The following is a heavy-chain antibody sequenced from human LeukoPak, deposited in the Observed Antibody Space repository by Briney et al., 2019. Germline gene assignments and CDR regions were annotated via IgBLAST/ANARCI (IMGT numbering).Heavy chain of an antibody. J-gene: IGHJ3*02. Sequence: SETLSLTCTASGGSISSGDYYWSCIRQPPGKGLEWIGYIYYSGSTYYNPSLKSRVTISVDTSKNQFSLKLSSVTAADTAVYYCARVLAYYYDSSGYWDDAFDIWGQGTMVTVSS. CDR1: GGSISSGDYY. V-gene: IGHV4-30-4*01. D-gene: IGHD3-22*01. CDR2: IYYSGST. CDR3: ARVLAYYYDSSGYWDDAFDI.